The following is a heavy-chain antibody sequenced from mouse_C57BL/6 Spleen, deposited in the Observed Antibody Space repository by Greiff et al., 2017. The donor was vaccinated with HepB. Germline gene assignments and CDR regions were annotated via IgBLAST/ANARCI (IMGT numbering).Heavy chain of an antibody. D-gene: IGHD2-5*01. CDR1: GYTFTSYT. V-gene: IGHV1-4*01. CDR2: INPSSGYT. J-gene: IGHJ3*01. Sequence: VHLVESGAELARPGASVKMSCKASGYTFTSYTMHWVKQRPGQGLEWIGYINPSSGYTKYNQKFKDKATLTADKSSSTAYMQLSSLTSEDSAVYYCARSAYYSNYGLAYWGQGTLVTVSA. CDR3: ARSAYYSNYGLAY.